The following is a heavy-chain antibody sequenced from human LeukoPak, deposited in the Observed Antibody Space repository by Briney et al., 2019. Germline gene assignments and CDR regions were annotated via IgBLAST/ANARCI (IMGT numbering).Heavy chain of an antibody. V-gene: IGHV4-31*03. CDR3: ARGGSHYDFWSGHSYYFDY. Sequence: SETLSLTCTVSGGSISSGGYYWSWIRQHPGKGLEWIGYIYYSGSTYYNPSLKSRVTISVDTSKNQFSLKLSSVTAADTAVYYCARGGSHYDFWSGHSYYFDYWGQGTLVTVSS. CDR1: GGSISSGGYY. J-gene: IGHJ4*02. D-gene: IGHD3-3*01. CDR2: IYYSGST.